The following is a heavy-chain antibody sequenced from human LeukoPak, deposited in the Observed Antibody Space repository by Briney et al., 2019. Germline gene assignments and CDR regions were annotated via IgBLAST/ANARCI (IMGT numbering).Heavy chain of an antibody. D-gene: IGHD4-17*01. Sequence: ASVKVSCKASGYTFTSYDINWVRQATGQGLEWMGWMNPNSGNTGYAQKFQGRVTMTRNTSISTAYMELSSLRSEDTAVYYCATTGMTTVTTGGFDPWGQGTRVTVSS. CDR3: ATTGMTTVTTGGFDP. V-gene: IGHV1-8*01. CDR2: MNPNSGNT. CDR1: GYTFTSYD. J-gene: IGHJ5*02.